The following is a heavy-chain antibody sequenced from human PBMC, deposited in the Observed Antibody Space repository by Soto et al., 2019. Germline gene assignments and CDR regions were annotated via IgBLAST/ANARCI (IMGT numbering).Heavy chain of an antibody. V-gene: IGHV3-33*01. Sequence: GGSLRLSCAASGFTFRTYGMHWVRQAPGKGLEWVALIWYDGSNKYYADSVKGRFTISRDNSKNTLYLQMNSLRAEDTAVYYCARDGYNRDAFDIWGQGTMVTVSS. J-gene: IGHJ3*02. CDR2: IWYDGSNK. CDR3: ARDGYNRDAFDI. CDR1: GFTFRTYG. D-gene: IGHD5-12*01.